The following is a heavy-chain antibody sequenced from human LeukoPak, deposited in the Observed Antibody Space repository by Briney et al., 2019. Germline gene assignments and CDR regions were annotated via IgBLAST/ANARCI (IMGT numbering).Heavy chain of an antibody. CDR1: GYTSTDYY. CDR3: ARDLAMYSPDLDY. V-gene: IGHV1-2*02. Sequence: GASVKVSCRASGYTSTDYYLHWVRQAPGHGLEWMGWINPKTGVTKYAQNFQGRVTMTRDTSINTAYMEVSRLRSDDTAVFYCARDLAMYSPDLDYWGQGTLVTVSS. J-gene: IGHJ4*02. D-gene: IGHD1-26*01. CDR2: INPKTGVT.